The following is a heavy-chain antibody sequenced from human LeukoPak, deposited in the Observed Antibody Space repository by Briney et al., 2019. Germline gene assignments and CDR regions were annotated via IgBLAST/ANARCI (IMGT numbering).Heavy chain of an antibody. CDR2: ISNTGGST. J-gene: IGHJ2*01. Sequence: GGSLRPSCAASGFSFNTYAMSWVRQAPGKGLEWVSAISNTGGSTYYADSVKGRFTISRDKSKNTLSLQMNSLRAEDTAVYYCAKDRTVGASYWYFDLWGRGTLVTVSS. V-gene: IGHV3-23*01. CDR3: AKDRTVGASYWYFDL. D-gene: IGHD1-26*01. CDR1: GFSFNTYA.